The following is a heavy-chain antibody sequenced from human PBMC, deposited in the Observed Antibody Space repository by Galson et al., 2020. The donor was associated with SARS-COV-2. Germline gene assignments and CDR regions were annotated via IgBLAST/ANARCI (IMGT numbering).Heavy chain of an antibody. CDR1: GGSISSGGYY. CDR2: IYYSGST. V-gene: IGHV4-31*03. J-gene: IGHJ3*02. CDR3: ARARITMMVVVDAFDI. Sequence: SETLSLTCTVSGGSISSGGYYWSWIRQHPGKGLEWIGYIYYSGSTYYNPSLKSRVTISVDTSKNQFSLKLSSVTAADTAVYYCARARITMMVVVDAFDIGGQGTLVPVSS. D-gene: IGHD3-22*01.